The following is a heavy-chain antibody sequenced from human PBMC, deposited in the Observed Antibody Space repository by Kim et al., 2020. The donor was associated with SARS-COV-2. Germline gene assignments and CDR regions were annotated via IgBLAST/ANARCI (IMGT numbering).Heavy chain of an antibody. CDR2: ISWDGVST. CDR3: AKSPRPTWGGLFYYFDY. Sequence: GGSLRLSCAASGFTFDDYAMHWVRQAPGKGLEWVSLISWDGVSTYYADSVKGRFTISRDNSKNSLYLQMNSLRAEDTAFYYCAKSPRPTWGGLFYYFDYWGQGTLVTVSS. D-gene: IGHD3-16*01. V-gene: IGHV3-43D*03. CDR1: GFTFDDYA. J-gene: IGHJ4*02.